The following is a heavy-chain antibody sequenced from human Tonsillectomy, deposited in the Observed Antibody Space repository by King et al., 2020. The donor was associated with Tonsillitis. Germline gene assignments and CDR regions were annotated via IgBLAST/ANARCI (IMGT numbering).Heavy chain of an antibody. CDR3: ARDPHSGDRYHFYS. CDR2: IANDGNNK. Sequence: VQLVESGGGVVQPGRSLRLSCAASGFTFSNYNMHWVRQAPGKGLEWVAAIANDGNNKYYTDSVKGRFTISRDNSENTLYVQMNSLKDDDTAVYHCARDPHSGDRYHFYSWGKGTLFTVSS. V-gene: IGHV3-30*04. D-gene: IGHD1-14*01. J-gene: IGHJ4*02. CDR1: GFTFSNYN.